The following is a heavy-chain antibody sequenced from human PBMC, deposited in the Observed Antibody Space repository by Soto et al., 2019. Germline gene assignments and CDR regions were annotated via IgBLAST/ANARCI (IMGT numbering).Heavy chain of an antibody. CDR3: AATVTTFLVSYGMEV. D-gene: IGHD4-17*01. CDR2: IIPIFGTA. CDR1: GGTFSSYA. J-gene: IGHJ6*02. Sequence: QVQLVQSGAEVKKPGSSVKVSCKASGGTFSSYAISWVRQAPGQGLEWMGGIIPIFGTANYAQKFQGRVTLTADESTSTAYMELSSLRAEDTAMYYCAATVTTFLVSYGMEVWGQGTTVTVSS. V-gene: IGHV1-69*12.